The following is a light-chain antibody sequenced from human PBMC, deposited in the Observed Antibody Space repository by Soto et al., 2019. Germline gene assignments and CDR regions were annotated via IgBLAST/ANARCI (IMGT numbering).Light chain of an antibody. V-gene: IGKV2-28*01. CDR3: MQALQAPLT. Sequence: DIVMTQSPLSLSVTPGEPASISCRSSQSLLNSNGYNYLDWYLQKPGQSPQLLIYLGSSRASGVPDRFSGSGSGTDFTLTISREEAEDVGFYYCMQALQAPLTFGQGTRVEIK. J-gene: IGKJ1*01. CDR2: LGS. CDR1: QSLLNSNGYNY.